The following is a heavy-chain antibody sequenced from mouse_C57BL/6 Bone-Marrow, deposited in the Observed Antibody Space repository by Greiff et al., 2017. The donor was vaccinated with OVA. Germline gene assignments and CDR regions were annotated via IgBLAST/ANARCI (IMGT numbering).Heavy chain of an antibody. CDR3: ASIYYDYDGFAY. J-gene: IGHJ3*01. D-gene: IGHD2-4*01. V-gene: IGHV1-64*01. CDR2: IHPNSGST. Sequence: QVQLQQPGAELVKPGASVKLSCKASGYTFTSYWMHWVKQRPGQGLEWIGMIHPNSGSTNYNEKFKSKATLTVDKSSGTAYMQLSSLTSEDSAVYYCASIYYDYDGFAYCGQGTLVTVSA. CDR1: GYTFTSYW.